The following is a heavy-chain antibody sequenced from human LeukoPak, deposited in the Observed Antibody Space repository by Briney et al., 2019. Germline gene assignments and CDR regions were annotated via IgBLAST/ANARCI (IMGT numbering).Heavy chain of an antibody. D-gene: IGHD4-17*01. CDR1: GFTFSSYS. CDR2: ISSSSSYI. Sequence: GGSLRLSCAASGFTFSSYSMNWVRQAPGKGLEWVSSISSSSSYIYYADSVKGRFTISRDNAKNSLYLQMNSLRAEDTAVYYCARDPSDYGDYVEDDYWGQGTLVTVS. J-gene: IGHJ4*02. CDR3: ARDPSDYGDYVEDDY. V-gene: IGHV3-21*01.